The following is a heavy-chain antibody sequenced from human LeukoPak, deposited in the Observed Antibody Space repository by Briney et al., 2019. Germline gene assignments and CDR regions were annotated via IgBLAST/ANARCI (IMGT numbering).Heavy chain of an antibody. V-gene: IGHV3-72*01. Sequence: GGSLRLSCAASGFTFSDHYMDWVRQAPGKGLEWVGRTRNKANSYTTEYAASVMGRFTISRDDSKNSLYLQMNSLKTEDTAVYHCAAAAGYRFDIWGQGTMVTVSS. D-gene: IGHD6-13*01. CDR3: AAAAGYRFDI. J-gene: IGHJ3*02. CDR1: GFTFSDHY. CDR2: TRNKANSYTT.